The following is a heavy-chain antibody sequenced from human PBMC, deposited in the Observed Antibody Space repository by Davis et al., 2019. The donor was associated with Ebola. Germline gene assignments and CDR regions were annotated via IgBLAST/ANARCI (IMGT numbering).Heavy chain of an antibody. CDR3: ARDLRSSGFDY. CDR1: GGSISSYY. D-gene: IGHD6-19*01. CDR2: IHYSGST. V-gene: IGHV4-59*12. J-gene: IGHJ4*02. Sequence: MPSETLSLTCAVSGGSISSYYWSWIRQPPGKGLEWIGYIHYSGSTNYNPSLKSRVTISGDTSKNQFSLKVRSVTAADTAVYYCARDLRSSGFDYWGQGNLVTVS.